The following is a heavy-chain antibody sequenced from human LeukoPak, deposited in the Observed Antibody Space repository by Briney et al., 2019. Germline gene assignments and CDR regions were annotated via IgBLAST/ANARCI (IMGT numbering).Heavy chain of an antibody. Sequence: SSQTLSLTCTVSGGSISSGDYYWSWIRQPPGKGLEWIGYIYYSGSTYYNPSLKSRVTISVDTSKNQFSLKLSSVTAADTAVYYCARIDSYYYDSRDAFDIWGQGTMVTVSS. V-gene: IGHV4-30-4*01. CDR2: IYYSGST. CDR3: ARIDSYYYDSRDAFDI. J-gene: IGHJ3*02. D-gene: IGHD3-22*01. CDR1: GGSISSGDYY.